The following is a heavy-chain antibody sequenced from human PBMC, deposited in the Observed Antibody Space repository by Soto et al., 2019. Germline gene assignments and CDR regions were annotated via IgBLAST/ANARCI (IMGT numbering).Heavy chain of an antibody. J-gene: IGHJ4*02. CDR2: ISSSSSTI. D-gene: IGHD6-19*01. V-gene: IGHV3-48*02. CDR3: ARDRKWGAVAGVGDY. Sequence: EVQLVESGGGLVQPGGSLRLSCAASGFTFSSYSMNWVRQAPGKGLEWVSYISSSSSTIYYADSVKGRFTISRDNAKNSLYLQMNSLRDEDTAVYYCARDRKWGAVAGVGDYWGQGTLVTVSS. CDR1: GFTFSSYS.